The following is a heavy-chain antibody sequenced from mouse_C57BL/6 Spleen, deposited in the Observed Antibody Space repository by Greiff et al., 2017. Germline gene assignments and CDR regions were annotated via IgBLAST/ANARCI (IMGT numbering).Heavy chain of an antibody. V-gene: IGHV1-52*01. CDR3: ARGYYGSSYDY. Sequence: QVQLQQPGAELVRPGSSVKLSCKASGYTFTSYWMHWVKQRPIQGLEWIGNIDPSDSETHYNQKFKDKATLTVDKSSSTAYMQLSSLPSEDSAVYYCARGYYGSSYDYWGQGTTLTVSS. CDR1: GYTFTSYW. CDR2: IDPSDSET. D-gene: IGHD1-1*01. J-gene: IGHJ2*01.